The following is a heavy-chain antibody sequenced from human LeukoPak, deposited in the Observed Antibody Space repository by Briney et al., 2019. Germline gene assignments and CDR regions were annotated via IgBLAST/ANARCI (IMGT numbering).Heavy chain of an antibody. V-gene: IGHV3-30*02. CDR2: IRSDGSGE. J-gene: IGHJ4*02. CDR3: VNYDSASND. CDR1: GFMFSDYG. D-gene: IGHD3-22*01. Sequence: GGSLRLSCVASGFMFSDYGMRWVRQAPGKGLEWVAFIRSDGSGEYYTGSVKGRFTISRDNSKNTLYVQMNSLRLEDTAVYYCVNYDSASNDWGQETLVT.